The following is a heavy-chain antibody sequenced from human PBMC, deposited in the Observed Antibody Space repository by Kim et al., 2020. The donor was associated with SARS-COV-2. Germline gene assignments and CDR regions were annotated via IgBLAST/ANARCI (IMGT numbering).Heavy chain of an antibody. CDR3: ARETLWGQPNEDFDY. Sequence: GGSLRLSCAASGFTFSSYAMHWVRQAPGKGLEWVAVISYDGSNKYYADSVKGRFTISRDNSKNTLYLQMNSLRAEDTAVYYCARETLWGQPNEDFDYWGQGTLVTVSS. J-gene: IGHJ4*02. CDR2: ISYDGSNK. V-gene: IGHV3-30-3*01. D-gene: IGHD3-16*01. CDR1: GFTFSSYA.